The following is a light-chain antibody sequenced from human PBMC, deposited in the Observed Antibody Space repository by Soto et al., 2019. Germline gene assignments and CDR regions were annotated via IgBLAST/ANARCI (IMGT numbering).Light chain of an antibody. Sequence: EIEVTQSPATLSLSPGERATLSCRTSQSVGRDLAWYQKKPGQAPRLLIYDASNRATGIPARFSGGGSGRDFTLTISSLEPEDVAVYYCQQRSHWPPLTFGGGTKVEI. CDR1: QSVGRD. V-gene: IGKV3-11*02. J-gene: IGKJ4*01. CDR3: QQRSHWPPLT. CDR2: DAS.